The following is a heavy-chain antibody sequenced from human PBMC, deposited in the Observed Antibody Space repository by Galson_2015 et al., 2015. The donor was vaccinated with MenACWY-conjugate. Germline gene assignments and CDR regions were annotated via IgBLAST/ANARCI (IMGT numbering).Heavy chain of an antibody. Sequence: SLRLSCAASGFRFTDYWMTWVRQAPGKGLEWVANIHQDGGQKYYADSVKGRFTISRDNAKNSVFLQMSSLRPEDTAVYYCVRDGDYGDNEGMDVWGQGTTVTVPS. CDR3: VRDGDYGDNEGMDV. D-gene: IGHD4-17*01. J-gene: IGHJ6*02. CDR2: IHQDGGQK. V-gene: IGHV3-7*03. CDR1: GFRFTDYW.